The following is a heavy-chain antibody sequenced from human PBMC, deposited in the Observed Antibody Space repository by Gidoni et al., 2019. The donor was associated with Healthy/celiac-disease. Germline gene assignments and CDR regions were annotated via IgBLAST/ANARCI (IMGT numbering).Heavy chain of an antibody. D-gene: IGHD1-26*01. V-gene: IGHV4-59*01. J-gene: IGHJ6*02. Sequence: QVQLQASGPGLVKPSETLSLTCTVPGGSISSYYWSWTRQPPGKGLEWIGYIYYSGSTNYTPPLKIRVTISVDTPKNQFPLKLGSVTVADTAVYYCARGGWELPYYGMDVWGQGTTVTVSS. CDR3: ARGGWELPYYGMDV. CDR2: IYYSGST. CDR1: GGSISSYY.